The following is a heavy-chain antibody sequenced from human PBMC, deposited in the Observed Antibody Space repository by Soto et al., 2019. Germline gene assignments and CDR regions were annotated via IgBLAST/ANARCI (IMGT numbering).Heavy chain of an antibody. V-gene: IGHV3-15*07. D-gene: IGHD3-22*01. Sequence: EVQLVESGGGLVKPGGSLRLSCAASGFAFSDAWINWVRQAPGKGLEWVGSIKSKTDGGTTDFAAPVRGRFAISRDDSKNMVYMQMNSLKTEDTAVYYCTTDSYITMIVVSFDYWGHGTLVTVSS. CDR1: GFAFSDAW. J-gene: IGHJ4*01. CDR2: IKSKTDGGTT. CDR3: TTDSYITMIVVSFDY.